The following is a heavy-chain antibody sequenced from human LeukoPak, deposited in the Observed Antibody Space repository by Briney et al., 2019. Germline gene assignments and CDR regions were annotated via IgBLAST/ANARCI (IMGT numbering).Heavy chain of an antibody. D-gene: IGHD2-2*01. V-gene: IGHV4-39*01. CDR2: IYYSGST. CDR1: GGSISSSSYY. CDR3: AREVVPAANPNYYYMDV. J-gene: IGHJ6*03. Sequence: SETLSLTCTVSGGSISSSSYYWGWIRQPPGKGLEWIGSIYYSGSTYYNPSLKSRVTISVDTSKNQFSLKLSSVTAADTAVYYCAREVVPAANPNYYYMDVWGKGTTVTISS.